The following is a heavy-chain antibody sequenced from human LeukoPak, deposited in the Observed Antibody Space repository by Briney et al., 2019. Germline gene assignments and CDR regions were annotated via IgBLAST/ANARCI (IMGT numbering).Heavy chain of an antibody. V-gene: IGHV3-33*01. CDR3: ARDKSSSTNLFDY. D-gene: IGHD2-2*01. CDR2: TWYDGSNK. Sequence: GRSLRLSCAASGFTFSSNGMHWVRQALGKGLEWVAVTWYDGSNKYYADSVKGRFTISRDNARNTLYLQMNSLSAEDTAVYYCARDKSSSTNLFDYWGQGTLVTVSS. CDR1: GFTFSSNG. J-gene: IGHJ4*02.